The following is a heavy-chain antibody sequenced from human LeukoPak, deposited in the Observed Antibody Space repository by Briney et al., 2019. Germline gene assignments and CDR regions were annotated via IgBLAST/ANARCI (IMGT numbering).Heavy chain of an antibody. D-gene: IGHD6-19*01. J-gene: IGHJ5*02. CDR1: GGSISNYY. Sequence: PSETLSLACTVSGGSISNYYWSWIRQPAGKGLEWIGRIYTSGTTHYNPSLKSRVTMSVDTSKNQFSLNLSSVTAADTAVYYCARDGRYSSVWLNWFDPWGQGTLVTVSS. CDR2: IYTSGTT. CDR3: ARDGRYSSVWLNWFDP. V-gene: IGHV4-4*07.